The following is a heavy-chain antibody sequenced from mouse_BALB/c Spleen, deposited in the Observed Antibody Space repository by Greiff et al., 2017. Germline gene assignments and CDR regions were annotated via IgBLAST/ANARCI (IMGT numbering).Heavy chain of an antibody. CDR3: AREGRTYYGRGYAMDY. CDR2: INPGSGGT. Sequence: QVQLQQSGAELVRPGTSVKVSCKASGYAFTNYLIEWVKQRPGQGLEWIGVINPGSGGTNYNEKFKGKATLTADKSSSTAYMQLSSLTSDDSAVYFCAREGRTYYGRGYAMDYWGQGTSVTVSS. J-gene: IGHJ4*01. V-gene: IGHV1-54*01. D-gene: IGHD1-1*01. CDR1: GYAFTNYL.